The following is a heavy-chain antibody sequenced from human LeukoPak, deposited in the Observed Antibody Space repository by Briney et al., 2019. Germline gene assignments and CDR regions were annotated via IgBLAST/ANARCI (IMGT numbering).Heavy chain of an antibody. Sequence: GGSLRLSSAASGFTFSSYAMSWVRQAPGKGLEWVSAISGSGGSTYYADSVKGRFTISRDNSKNTLYLQMNSLRAEDTAVYYCAKDGDANYYDSSGYMDYWGQGTLVTVSS. CDR3: AKDGDANYYDSSGYMDY. D-gene: IGHD3-22*01. CDR1: GFTFSSYA. V-gene: IGHV3-23*01. J-gene: IGHJ4*02. CDR2: ISGSGGST.